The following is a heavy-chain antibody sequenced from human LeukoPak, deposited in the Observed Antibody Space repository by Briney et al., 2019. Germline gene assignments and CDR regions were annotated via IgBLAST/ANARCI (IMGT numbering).Heavy chain of an antibody. CDR1: GYTFTSYD. V-gene: IGHV1-8*01. Sequence: GASVKVSCKASGYTFTSYDINWVRQATGQGLEWMGWMNPNSGNTGDAQKFQGRVTMTRNTSISTAHMELSSLRSEDTAVYYCARAPYYYDSSGYYCYFDYWGQGTLVTVSS. D-gene: IGHD3-22*01. CDR3: ARAPYYYDSSGYYCYFDY. J-gene: IGHJ4*02. CDR2: MNPNSGNT.